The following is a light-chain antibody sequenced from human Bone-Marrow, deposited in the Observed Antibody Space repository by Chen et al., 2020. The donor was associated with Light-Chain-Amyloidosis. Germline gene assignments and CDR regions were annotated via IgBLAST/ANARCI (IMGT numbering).Light chain of an antibody. Sequence: SYVLTQPSSVSVAPGQTATIACGGNNIGSTSVHWYQQTPGQAPLQVVYDDSDRPSGIPERVSGSNAGNTATLTISRVGAGDEADYYCQVWERGSDRPVFGGGTELTGL. V-gene: IGLV3-21*02. J-gene: IGLJ3*02. CDR2: DDS. CDR1: NIGSTS. CDR3: QVWERGSDRPV.